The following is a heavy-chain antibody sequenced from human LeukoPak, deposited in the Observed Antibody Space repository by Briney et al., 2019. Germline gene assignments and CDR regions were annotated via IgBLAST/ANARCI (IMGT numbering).Heavy chain of an antibody. CDR2: INHSGST. CDR3: ARGRVLLWFGERSNWFDP. CDR1: GGSFSGYY. D-gene: IGHD3-10*01. J-gene: IGHJ5*02. V-gene: IGHV4-34*01. Sequence: PSETLSLTGAVYGGSFSGYYWSWIPQPPGKGREWMGEINHSGSTNYNPSLKSRVTISVDTSKNQFSLKLSSVTAADTAVYYCARGRVLLWFGERSNWFDPWGQGTLVTVSS.